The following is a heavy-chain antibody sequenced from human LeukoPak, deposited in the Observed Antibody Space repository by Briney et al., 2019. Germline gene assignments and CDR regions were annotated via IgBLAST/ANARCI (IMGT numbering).Heavy chain of an antibody. CDR1: GGSISSYY. Sequence: NPSETLSLTCTVSGGSISSYYWSWIRQPPGKGLEWIGYIYYSGSTNYNPSLKSRVTISVDTSKNPFSLKLTSVTAADTAVYYCARGVPEYYDFWSGYFYYFDYWGQGTLVTVSS. CDR3: ARGVPEYYDFWSGYFYYFDY. V-gene: IGHV4-59*01. J-gene: IGHJ4*02. CDR2: IYYSGST. D-gene: IGHD3-3*01.